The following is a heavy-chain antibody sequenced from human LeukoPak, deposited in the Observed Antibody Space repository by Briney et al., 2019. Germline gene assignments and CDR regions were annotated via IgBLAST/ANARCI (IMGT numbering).Heavy chain of an antibody. CDR3: ARDAEMYYYDSSVSDY. CDR1: GLTLSNYI. J-gene: IGHJ4*02. D-gene: IGHD3-22*01. CDR2: ISSSSSTI. V-gene: IGHV3-48*02. Sequence: PGGSLRLSCTVPGLTLSNYIMPWVRQAPGKGLEWVSYISSSSSTIYYADSVKGRFTISRDNAKNSLYLQMNSLRDEDTAVYYCARDAEMYYYDSSVSDYWGQGTLVTVSS.